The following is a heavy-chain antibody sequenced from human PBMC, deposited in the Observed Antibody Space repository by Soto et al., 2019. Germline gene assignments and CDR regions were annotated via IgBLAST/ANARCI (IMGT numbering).Heavy chain of an antibody. Sequence: SETLSLTCTVSGGSISSSSYYWVWIRQPPWKGLEWVGTIYYSGTTYYNPSLQSRLTISVDTSKNQFSLKLSSVTAADTAVYYCARYYDTSDRPFFHHWGQGTLVTVS. CDR3: ARYYDTSDRPFFHH. D-gene: IGHD3-22*01. V-gene: IGHV4-39*01. CDR2: IYYSGTT. CDR1: GGSISSSSYY. J-gene: IGHJ1*01.